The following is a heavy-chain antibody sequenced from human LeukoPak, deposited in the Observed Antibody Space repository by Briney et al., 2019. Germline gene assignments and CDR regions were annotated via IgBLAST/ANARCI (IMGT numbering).Heavy chain of an antibody. CDR3: ARESDIVATIRAFDI. Sequence: GGSLRLSRAASGFTFSSYWMSWVRQAPGKGLEWVANIKQDGSEKYYVDSVKGRFTISRDNAKNSLYLQMNSLRAEDTAVYYCARESDIVATIRAFDIWGQGTMVTVSS. CDR2: IKQDGSEK. D-gene: IGHD5-12*01. V-gene: IGHV3-7*01. J-gene: IGHJ3*02. CDR1: GFTFSSYW.